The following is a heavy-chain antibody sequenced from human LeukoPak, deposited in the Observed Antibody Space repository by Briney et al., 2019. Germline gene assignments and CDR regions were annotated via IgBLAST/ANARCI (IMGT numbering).Heavy chain of an antibody. CDR3: ARSGHSSSWYYFDY. V-gene: IGHV1-69*05. J-gene: IGHJ4*02. Sequence: SVKVSCKASGGTFSSYAISWVRQAPGQGLEWMGRIIPIFGTANYAQKFQGRVTITTDESTSTAYMELSSLRPEDTAVYYCARSGHSSSWYYFDYWGQGTLVTVSS. CDR2: IIPIFGTA. CDR1: GGTFSSYA. D-gene: IGHD6-13*01.